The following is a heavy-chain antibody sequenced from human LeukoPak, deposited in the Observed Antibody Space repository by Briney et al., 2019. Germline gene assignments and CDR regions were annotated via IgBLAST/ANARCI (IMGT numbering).Heavy chain of an antibody. CDR2: VRPNNGAT. J-gene: IGHJ3*02. CDR1: GYTFADFY. CDR3: ARDLEASPGYEGADALDI. Sequence: ASVKVSCKASGYTFADFYIHWVRHAPGQGLEWMGWVRPNNGATKYAEKFQGRVTMTRDTSTSTAHMELSSLRSDDTAEYYCARDLEASPGYEGADALDIWGQGTMVTVSS. V-gene: IGHV1-2*02. D-gene: IGHD5-12*01.